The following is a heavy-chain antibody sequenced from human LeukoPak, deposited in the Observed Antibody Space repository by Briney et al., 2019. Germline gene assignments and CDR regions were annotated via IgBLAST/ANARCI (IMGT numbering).Heavy chain of an antibody. D-gene: IGHD3-3*01. J-gene: IGHJ4*02. Sequence: PGGSLRLSCAASGFTFSSYWMSWVGQAPGKGLEWVANIKEDGSEKYYVDSVKGRFTISRDNAKNSLYLQMNSLRAEDTAVYYCARGGTFGVDISDYWGQGTLVTVSS. CDR3: ARGGTFGVDISDY. V-gene: IGHV3-7*02. CDR2: IKEDGSEK. CDR1: GFTFSSYW.